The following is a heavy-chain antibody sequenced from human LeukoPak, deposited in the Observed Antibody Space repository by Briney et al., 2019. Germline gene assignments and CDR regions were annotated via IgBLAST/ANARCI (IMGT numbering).Heavy chain of an antibody. D-gene: IGHD5-24*01. Sequence: EPGGSLRLSCAASGFTFSSYGMSWVRQAPGKGLEWVSAISGSGSSTYYADSVKGRFTISRDNSKNTLYLQMNSLRAEDTAVYYCAKDPMATIPYYFDYWGQGTLVTVSS. V-gene: IGHV3-23*01. CDR1: GFTFSSYG. J-gene: IGHJ4*02. CDR2: ISGSGSST. CDR3: AKDPMATIPYYFDY.